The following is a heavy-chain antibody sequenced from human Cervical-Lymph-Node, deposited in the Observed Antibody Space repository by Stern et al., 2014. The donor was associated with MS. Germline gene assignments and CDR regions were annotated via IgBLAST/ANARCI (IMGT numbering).Heavy chain of an antibody. V-gene: IGHV3-30*04. D-gene: IGHD4-11*01. J-gene: IGHJ6*02. Sequence: VQLVESGGGVVQPGRSLRLSCAASGFTFSYSTMHWVRQAPGKGLEWVATVSHDGSDEYYPDSVKGRFTISRDNSKHTLYLQVNSLRAEDTGVYFCARDRTVTTYYYYYGMDVWGQGTTVTVSS. CDR1: GFTFSYST. CDR3: ARDRTVTTYYYYYGMDV. CDR2: VSHDGSDE.